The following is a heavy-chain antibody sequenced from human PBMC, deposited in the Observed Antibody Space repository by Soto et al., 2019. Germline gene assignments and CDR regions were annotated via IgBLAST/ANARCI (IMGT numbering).Heavy chain of an antibody. CDR1: GFTFSNFS. D-gene: IGHD2-2*01. Sequence: GGSLRLSCTASGFTFSNFSMSWARQAPGKGLEWVAGIGGVTRSTYYAASVKGRFTISRDNSKSTLYLQMNSLRAEDTAVYYWTKGGAVVRSAVARFPIASGGKEALVTV. J-gene: IGHJ4*02. CDR2: IGGVTRST. V-gene: IGHV3-23*01. CDR3: TKGGAVVRSAVARFPIAS.